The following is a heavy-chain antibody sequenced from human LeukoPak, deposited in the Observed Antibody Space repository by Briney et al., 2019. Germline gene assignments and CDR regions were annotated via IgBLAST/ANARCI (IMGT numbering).Heavy chain of an antibody. D-gene: IGHD6-13*01. Sequence: SETLSLTCAVYGGSFSGSYWSWIRLPPGKGLEWIGEINHSASTNYNQSIKSRVTISVATSKNQFHMKLSYVTAAETAVYYWARGEYSSSWSGLGYWGQGTLVTASS. CDR2: INHSAST. V-gene: IGHV4-34*01. CDR3: ARGEYSSSWSGLGY. CDR1: GGSFSGSY. J-gene: IGHJ4*02.